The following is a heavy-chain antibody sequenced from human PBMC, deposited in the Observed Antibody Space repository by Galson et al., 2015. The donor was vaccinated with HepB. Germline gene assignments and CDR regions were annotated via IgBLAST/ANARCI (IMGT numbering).Heavy chain of an antibody. Sequence: CAISGDSVSSNSAAWNWIRQSPSRGLEWLGRTYYRSKWYNDYAVSVKSRITINPDTSKNQFSLQLNSVTPEDTAVYYCARDFPNRHYSNFDYWGQGTLVTVSS. CDR1: GDSVSSNSAA. CDR3: ARDFPNRHYSNFDY. V-gene: IGHV6-1*01. J-gene: IGHJ4*02. CDR2: TYYRSKWYN. D-gene: IGHD2-21*01.